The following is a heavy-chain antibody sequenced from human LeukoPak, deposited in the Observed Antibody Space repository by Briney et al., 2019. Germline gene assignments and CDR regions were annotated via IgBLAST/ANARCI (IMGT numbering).Heavy chain of an antibody. V-gene: IGHV1-2*06. CDR1: GYTFSGYF. CDR2: INADSGGP. CDR3: ARDLASNPNWELDY. Sequence: ASVKVSCKASGYTFSGYFIHWVRQAAGQRLDWMGRINADSGGPEYPPNFQGRVTMTRDTSTSTASMELSRLTSDDTAVYYCARDLASNPNWELDYWGQGSLVTVSS. D-gene: IGHD1-26*01. J-gene: IGHJ4*02.